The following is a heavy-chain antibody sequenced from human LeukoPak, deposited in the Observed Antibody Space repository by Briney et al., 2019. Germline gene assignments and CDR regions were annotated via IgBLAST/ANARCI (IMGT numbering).Heavy chain of an antibody. CDR3: ARAGISAPGFDY. D-gene: IGHD3-3*02. J-gene: IGHJ4*02. Sequence: PGGSLRLSCAAFGFTFSSYDMHWVRQATGKGLEWVSAIGTAGDTYYPGSVKGRFTISRENAKNSLYLQMDSLRAGDTAVYYCARAGISAPGFDYWGQGTLVTVSS. V-gene: IGHV3-13*04. CDR2: IGTAGDT. CDR1: GFTFSSYD.